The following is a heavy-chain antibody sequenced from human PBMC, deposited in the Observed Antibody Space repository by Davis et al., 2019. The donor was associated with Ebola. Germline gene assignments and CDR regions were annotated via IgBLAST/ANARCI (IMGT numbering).Heavy chain of an antibody. CDR2: IYHSGST. CDR3: ATESTTGSEEDY. V-gene: IGHV4-30-2*01. Sequence: SETLSLTCAVSGGSISSGGYSWSWIRQPPGKGLEWIGYIYHSGSTNYNPSLKSRVTISVDTSKNQFSLKLSSVTAADTAVYYCATESTTGSEEDYWGQGTLVTVSS. CDR1: GGSISSGGYS. J-gene: IGHJ4*02. D-gene: IGHD4-17*01.